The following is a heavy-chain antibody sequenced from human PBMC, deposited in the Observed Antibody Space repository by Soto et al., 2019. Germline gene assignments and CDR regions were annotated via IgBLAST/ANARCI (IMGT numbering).Heavy chain of an antibody. CDR2: MYYSGST. CDR1: GDSIISSNYY. V-gene: IGHV4-39*01. Sequence: PSETLSLTCTVSGDSIISSNYYWAWIRQSPGKGLEWIGNMYYSGSTHYNLSLKSRVTMSVDTSKNQLSLKISSVTAADTSVYYCARIVVIPAAPDYYNYYGVDVWGQGTTVTVSS. J-gene: IGHJ6*02. D-gene: IGHD2-2*01. CDR3: ARIVVIPAAPDYYNYYGVDV.